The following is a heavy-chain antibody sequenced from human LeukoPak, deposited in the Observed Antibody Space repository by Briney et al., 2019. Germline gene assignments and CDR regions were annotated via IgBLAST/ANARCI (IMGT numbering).Heavy chain of an antibody. Sequence: GGSLRLSCAASGFTFSSNGMSWVRQAPGKGLEWVANIWHDGSAKYYVDSVKGRFIISRDNAKNSLFLQMNSLRAEDTAVYYCAREISGSRPNDYWGQGTLATVSS. V-gene: IGHV3-7*01. CDR2: IWHDGSAK. CDR3: AREISGSRPNDY. D-gene: IGHD1-26*01. CDR1: GFTFSSNG. J-gene: IGHJ4*02.